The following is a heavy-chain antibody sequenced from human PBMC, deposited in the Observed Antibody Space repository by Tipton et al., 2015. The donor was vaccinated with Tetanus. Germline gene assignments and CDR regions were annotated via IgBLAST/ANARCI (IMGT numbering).Heavy chain of an antibody. Sequence: PGLVKPSGTLSLTCTVSGASITTYHWSWLRQTPGRGLEWIGHIYYTGATSYNSSLQSRVTISVDTSKNQFSLKLSSVTAADTAIYYCAREVPAAGHFDSWGQGTLVTVSS. CDR2: IYYTGAT. CDR3: AREVPAAGHFDS. V-gene: IGHV4-59*01. CDR1: GASITTYH. D-gene: IGHD2-2*01. J-gene: IGHJ4*02.